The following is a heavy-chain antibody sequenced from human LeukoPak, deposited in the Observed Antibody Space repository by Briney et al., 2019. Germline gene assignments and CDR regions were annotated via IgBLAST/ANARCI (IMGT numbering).Heavy chain of an antibody. CDR1: GYTFTGYY. CDR3: ARLVLWFGELPTDDY. Sequence: GASVKVSCKASGYTFTGYYMHWVRQAPGQGLEWMGWINPNSGGTNYAQKFQGRVTMTRDTSISTAYMELSRLRSDDTAVYYCARLVLWFGELPTDDYWGQGTLVTVSS. D-gene: IGHD3-10*01. V-gene: IGHV1-2*02. J-gene: IGHJ4*02. CDR2: INPNSGGT.